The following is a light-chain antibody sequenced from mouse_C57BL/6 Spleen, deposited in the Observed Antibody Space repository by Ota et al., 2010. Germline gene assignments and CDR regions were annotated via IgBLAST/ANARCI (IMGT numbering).Light chain of an antibody. V-gene: IGKV6-23*01. CDR3: QQYGSYPLT. CDR1: QDVGTA. J-gene: IGKJ1*01. CDR2: WAS. Sequence: DIVMTQSHKFMSTSVGDRVSITCKASQDVGTAVAWYQQKPGQSPKLLIYWASTRHTGVPDRFTGSGSGTDFTLTISNVQSEDLADYFCQQYGSYPLTFGGGTKLEIK.